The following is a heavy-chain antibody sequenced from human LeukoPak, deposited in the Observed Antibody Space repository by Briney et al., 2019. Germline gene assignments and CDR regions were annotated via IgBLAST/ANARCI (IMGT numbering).Heavy chain of an antibody. V-gene: IGHV3-48*04. Sequence: GGSLRLSCAASGFTFSTYSMSWVRQAPGKGLEWVSYISSGSSTIYYADSVKGRFTISRDNAKNSLYLQMNSLRAEDTAVYYCARGGADSAYYYFDYWSQGTLVTVSS. CDR2: ISSGSSTI. CDR1: GFTFSTYS. D-gene: IGHD3-22*01. J-gene: IGHJ4*02. CDR3: ARGGADSAYYYFDY.